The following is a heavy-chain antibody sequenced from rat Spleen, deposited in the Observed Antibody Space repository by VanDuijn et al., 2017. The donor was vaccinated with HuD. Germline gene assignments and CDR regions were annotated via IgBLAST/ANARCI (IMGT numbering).Heavy chain of an antibody. CDR2: MWNGGNT. V-gene: IGHV2S63*01. J-gene: IGHJ1*01. CDR3: AREDTMMVIHHYWYFDF. CDR1: GFSLADYS. Sequence: EVQLKESGPGLVQPSQTLSLTCIVSGFSLADYSVHWVRQPPGKGLEWMGVMWNGGNTAYNQPLKSRLSISKDTSKDQVFLKMNRLQTEDIATYYCAREDTMMVIHHYWYFDFWGPGTMVTVSS. D-gene: IGHD1-12*03.